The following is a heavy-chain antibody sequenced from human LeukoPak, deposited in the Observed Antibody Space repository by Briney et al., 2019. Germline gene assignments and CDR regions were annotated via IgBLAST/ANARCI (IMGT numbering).Heavy chain of an antibody. CDR1: GGSISSGDYY. CDR3: ARPYYYDSRIDP. V-gene: IGHV4-30-4*01. J-gene: IGHJ5*02. D-gene: IGHD3-22*01. CDR2: MYYRGTT. Sequence: SQTLSLTCTVSGGSISSGDYYWSWIRQPPGKGLEWIGYMYYRGTTYYNPSLKRRVTISVDTSKNQFSLKLSSVTAADTAVYYCARPYYYDSRIDPWGQGTLVTVSS.